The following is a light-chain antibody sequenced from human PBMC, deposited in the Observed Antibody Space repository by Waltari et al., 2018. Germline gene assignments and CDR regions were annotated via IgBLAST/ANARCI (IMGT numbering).Light chain of an antibody. J-gene: IGLJ3*02. Sequence: QSALTQPASVSGSRGQSITISCTGTSSDVGSYNFVSWYQQYPGKAPKLIIYEGNKRPSGVSDRFPGSKSGNTASLTISGLQAEDEGDYVYCSYTGSVTPRVFGGGTKLTVV. CDR1: SSDVGSYNF. V-gene: IGLV2-23*01. CDR3: CSYTGSVTPRV. CDR2: EGN.